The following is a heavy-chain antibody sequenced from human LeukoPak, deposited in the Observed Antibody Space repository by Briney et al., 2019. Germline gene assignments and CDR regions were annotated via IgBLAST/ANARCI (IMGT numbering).Heavy chain of an antibody. D-gene: IGHD6-13*01. J-gene: IGHJ5*02. V-gene: IGHV1-8*01. CDR2: MNPNSGNT. CDR3: ARGSGYSSSWGSDP. CDR1: GYTFTSYD. Sequence: GASVKDSCKASGYTFTSYDINWVRQATGQGLEWMGWMNPNSGNTGHAQKFQGRVTMTRNTSISTAYMELSSLRSEDTAVYYCARGSGYSSSWGSDPWGQGTLVTVSP.